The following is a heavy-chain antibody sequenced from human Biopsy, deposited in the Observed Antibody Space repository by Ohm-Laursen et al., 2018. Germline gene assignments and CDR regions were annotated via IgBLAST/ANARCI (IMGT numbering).Heavy chain of an antibody. D-gene: IGHD2-2*01. CDR1: GGSVSDSFHF. CDR2: VYYSGTT. J-gene: IGHJ6*02. CDR3: TRDVKRYCSGSSCYTCYFGMDV. Sequence: SDTLSLTCSVSGGSVSDSFHFWSWLRQPPGKGLVWIGNVYYSGTTNYNPSLKSRVTVSIDTSKNQFSLKLTSVTAADTAVYFCTRDVKRYCSGSSCYTCYFGMDVWGQGTTVTVSS. V-gene: IGHV4-61*01.